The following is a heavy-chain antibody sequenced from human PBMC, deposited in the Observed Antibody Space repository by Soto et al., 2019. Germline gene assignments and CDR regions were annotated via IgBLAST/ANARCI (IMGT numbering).Heavy chain of an antibody. Sequence: GGSLRLSCAASGFTFSSYSMNWVRQAPGKGLEWVSYISSSSSTIYYADSVKGRFTISRDNAKNSLYLQMNSLRAEDTAVYYCARDRSVTGDYWGQGTLVTVSS. V-gene: IGHV3-48*01. CDR3: ARDRSVTGDY. CDR1: GFTFSSYS. J-gene: IGHJ4*02. D-gene: IGHD4-17*01. CDR2: ISSSSSTI.